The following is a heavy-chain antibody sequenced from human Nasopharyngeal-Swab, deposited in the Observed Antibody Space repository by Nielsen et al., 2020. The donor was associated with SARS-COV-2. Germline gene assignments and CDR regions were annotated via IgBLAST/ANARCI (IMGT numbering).Heavy chain of an antibody. J-gene: IGHJ6*02. V-gene: IGHV1-8*01. D-gene: IGHD4-23*01. CDR3: AIADYGGNWILGGMDV. Sequence: WVRQAPGQGLEWMGWMNPNSGNTGYAQKFQGRVTMTRNTPISTAYMELSSLRSEDTAVYYCAIADYGGNWILGGMDVWGQGTTVTVSS. CDR2: MNPNSGNT.